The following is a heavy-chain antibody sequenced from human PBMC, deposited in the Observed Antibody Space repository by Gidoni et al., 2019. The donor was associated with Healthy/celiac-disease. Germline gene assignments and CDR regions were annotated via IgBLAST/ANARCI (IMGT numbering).Heavy chain of an antibody. J-gene: IGHJ4*02. D-gene: IGHD4-17*01. CDR3: AKGDYGSPFDY. V-gene: IGHV3-23*01. Sequence: EVQLLESGVGLVQPGGSLRLSCAASGFPFSSYAMSWVRQAPGKGLGWVSVISGRGGSTYYADSVKGRFTISRDNSKNTLYLQMNSLRAEDTAVYYCAKGDYGSPFDYWGQGTLVTVSS. CDR2: ISGRGGST. CDR1: GFPFSSYA.